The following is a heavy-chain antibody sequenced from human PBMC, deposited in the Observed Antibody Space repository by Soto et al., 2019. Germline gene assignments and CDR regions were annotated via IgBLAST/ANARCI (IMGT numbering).Heavy chain of an antibody. J-gene: IGHJ4*02. CDR1: KYTFTNYA. V-gene: IGHV1-3*01. D-gene: IGHD1-26*01. CDR2: VDPGNGNT. Sequence: QVQLVQSGAEVKKPGASVKVSCKASKYTFTNYAIHWVRQAPGQSLEWMGWVDPGNGNTKYSQKFQDRVTITRDTYANTADMELSSLTSEDTAVYYCARDAKWDPRGVEAQQDDYFDYWGQGTLVTVSS. CDR3: ARDAKWDPRGVEAQQDDYFDY.